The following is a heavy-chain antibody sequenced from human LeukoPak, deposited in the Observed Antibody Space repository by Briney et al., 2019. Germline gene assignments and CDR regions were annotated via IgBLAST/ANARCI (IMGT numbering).Heavy chain of an antibody. J-gene: IGHJ4*02. D-gene: IGHD5-24*01. V-gene: IGHV4-31*03. CDR1: GSSLTNGYYY. CDR2: IHPSGIT. CDR3: ARGQDAFKTGY. Sequence: PSQTLSLTCTVSGSSLTNGYYYWTWIRQYPGKGLDWIGYIHPSGITDYNPSLKSRITMSLDMSQNQFSLKLTSVTAADTAIYYCARGQDAFKTGYWGQGTMVTVSS.